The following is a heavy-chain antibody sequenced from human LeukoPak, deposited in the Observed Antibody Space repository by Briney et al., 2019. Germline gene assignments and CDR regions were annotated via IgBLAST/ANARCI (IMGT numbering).Heavy chain of an antibody. CDR2: IYPGDSDN. V-gene: IGHV5-51*01. D-gene: IGHD6-13*01. J-gene: IGHJ3*02. Sequence: GESLKISCKGSGYSFTSYWIGWVRQMPGKGLEWMGIIYPGDSDNRYSPSFQGQVTISADKSISTAYLQWSSLKASDTAMHYRARHLTYSSSWTHDAFDIWGQGTMVTVSS. CDR3: ARHLTYSSSWTHDAFDI. CDR1: GYSFTSYW.